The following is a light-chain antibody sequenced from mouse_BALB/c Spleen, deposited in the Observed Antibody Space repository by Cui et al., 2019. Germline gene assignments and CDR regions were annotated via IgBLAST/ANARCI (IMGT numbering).Light chain of an antibody. Sequence: QIVLTQFPAIMSASLGEEITLTCSASSSVSYMHWYQQKSGTSPKLLIYITSNLASGVPSRFSGSGSGTFYSLTISSVEAEDAADYYCHQWSSYPWTFGVGTKLEIK. J-gene: IGKJ1*01. CDR3: HQWSSYPWT. CDR2: ITS. V-gene: IGKV4-80*01. CDR1: SSVSY.